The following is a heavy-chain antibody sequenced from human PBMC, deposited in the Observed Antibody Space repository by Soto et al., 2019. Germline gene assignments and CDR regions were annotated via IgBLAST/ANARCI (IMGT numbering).Heavy chain of an antibody. D-gene: IGHD3-3*01. CDR1: DGSMSTYDW. V-gene: IGHV4-4*02. CDR2: MFHSGGA. CDR3: ATGNVDSMLEY. Sequence: QVQLHESGPGLVKPSETLSLTCVVSDGSMSTYDWWTWVRQPPGKGLEWIGKMFHSGGADYSPSLKSRVTISADSSKNHFSLRLTAVTAADTAVYYCATGNVDSMLEYWGQGTQVAVAS. J-gene: IGHJ4*02.